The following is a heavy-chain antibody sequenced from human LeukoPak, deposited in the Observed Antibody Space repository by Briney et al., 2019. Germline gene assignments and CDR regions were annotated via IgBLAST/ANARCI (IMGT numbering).Heavy chain of an antibody. D-gene: IGHD3-10*01. CDR1: GLTFSSNW. Sequence: GGSLRLSCEASGLTFSSNWMQWVRQAPGKGLVWASYINSDGSSTTYADSVKGRFTISRDNAKKTLYLQMNSLRVEDTAVYYCARGASGSSYNWGQGTLVTVSS. V-gene: IGHV3-74*01. J-gene: IGHJ4*02. CDR2: INSDGSST. CDR3: ARGASGSSYN.